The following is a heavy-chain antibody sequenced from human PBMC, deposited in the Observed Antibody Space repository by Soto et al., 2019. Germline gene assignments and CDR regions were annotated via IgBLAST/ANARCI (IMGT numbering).Heavy chain of an antibody. D-gene: IGHD6-13*01. CDR1: GFDFNTYG. J-gene: IGHJ5*02. CDR3: AKDSSVIAAGSGGWFDP. CDR2: ISFDGGNQ. Sequence: QVQLVESGGGVVQPGRSLRLSCAASGFDFNTYGLHWVRQAPGKGLEWVAGISFDGGNQYYADSVKGRFTISRDKSNTTLYLQMNSLRAEDTATYYCAKDSSVIAAGSGGWFDPWGQGTLVIVSS. V-gene: IGHV3-30*18.